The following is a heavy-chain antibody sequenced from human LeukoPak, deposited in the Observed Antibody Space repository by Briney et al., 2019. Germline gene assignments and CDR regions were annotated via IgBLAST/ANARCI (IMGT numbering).Heavy chain of an antibody. CDR2: IIPIFGTA. Sequence: SVKVSCXASGGTFSSYAISWVRQARGQGLEWMGGIIPIFGTANYAQKFQGRVTITTDESTSTAYMELSSLRSEDTAVYYCARDGDRYCSGGSCYDWFDPWGQGTLVTVSS. J-gene: IGHJ5*02. CDR3: ARDGDRYCSGGSCYDWFDP. V-gene: IGHV1-69*05. CDR1: GGTFSSYA. D-gene: IGHD2-15*01.